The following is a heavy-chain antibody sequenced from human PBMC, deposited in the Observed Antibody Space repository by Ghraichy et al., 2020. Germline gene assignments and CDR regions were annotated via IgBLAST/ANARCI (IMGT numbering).Heavy chain of an antibody. CDR2: ISRSGSYL. D-gene: IGHD1-26*01. CDR3: ARGLFSATIHPYYFDF. CDR1: GFTFSDLN. J-gene: IGHJ4*02. V-gene: IGHV3-21*01. Sequence: GGSLRLSCAVSGFTFSDLNMNWVRQAPGKGLEWVASISRSGSYLYYADSVEGRFTISRDNAKNSLFLQRNSLRAEDTAVYFCARGLFSATIHPYYFDFWGQGTLVTVSS.